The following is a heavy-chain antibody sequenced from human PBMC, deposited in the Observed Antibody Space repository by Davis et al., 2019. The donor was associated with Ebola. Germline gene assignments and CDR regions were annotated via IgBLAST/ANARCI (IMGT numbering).Heavy chain of an antibody. CDR3: AKSGLSFGVVKYHYGMDV. V-gene: IGHV3-30-3*02. Sequence: AGSLTLSCAASGFTFSSYAMHWVRQAPGKGLEWVAVISYDVSNKYYADSVKGRFTISRDNSKNTLYLQMNSLRAEDTAVYYCAKSGLSFGVVKYHYGMDVWGKGTTVTVSS. J-gene: IGHJ6*04. CDR2: ISYDVSNK. CDR1: GFTFSSYA. D-gene: IGHD3-3*01.